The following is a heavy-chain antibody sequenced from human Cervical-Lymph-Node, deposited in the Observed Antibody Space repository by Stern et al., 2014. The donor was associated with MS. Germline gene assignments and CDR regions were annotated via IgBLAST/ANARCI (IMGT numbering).Heavy chain of an antibody. Sequence: VQLVESGGGLVKPGGSLRLSCAASGFTFSDYYMSWIRQAPGKGLEWVSHISTSVDTKYYADSVKGRFTISRDNAKNSLYLQMSSLRAEDTAVYYCARDGGWGLVKTIDYWGQGTLVTVSS. CDR3: ARDGGWGLVKTIDY. V-gene: IGHV3-11*01. D-gene: IGHD2-21*02. CDR1: GFTFSDYY. CDR2: ISTSVDTK. J-gene: IGHJ4*02.